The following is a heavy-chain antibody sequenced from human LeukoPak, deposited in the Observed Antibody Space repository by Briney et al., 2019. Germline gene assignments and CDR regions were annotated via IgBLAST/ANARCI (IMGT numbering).Heavy chain of an antibody. CDR1: GGSISSSSYY. CDR2: IYYSGST. Sequence: SETLSLTCTVSGGSISSSSYYWGWIRQPPGKGLGWIGSIYYSGSTYYNPSLKSRVTISVDTSKNQFSLKLSSVTAADTAVYYCARGPWGYCSSTSCEPTFDPWGQGTLVTVSS. D-gene: IGHD2-2*01. CDR3: ARGPWGYCSSTSCEPTFDP. V-gene: IGHV4-39*07. J-gene: IGHJ5*02.